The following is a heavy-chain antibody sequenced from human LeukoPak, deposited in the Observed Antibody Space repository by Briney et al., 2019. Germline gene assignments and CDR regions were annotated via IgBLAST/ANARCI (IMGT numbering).Heavy chain of an antibody. Sequence: ASVKVSCKASGYTFTSYDINWVRQATGQGLEWMGWMNPTSGNTGYAQKFQGRVTMTRDTSIGTAYMELSSLRSENSAVYYCARVPNGGDEFDPWGQGTLVTVSS. J-gene: IGHJ5*02. CDR2: MNPTSGNT. CDR3: ARVPNGGDEFDP. D-gene: IGHD2-21*02. CDR1: GYTFTSYD. V-gene: IGHV1-8*01.